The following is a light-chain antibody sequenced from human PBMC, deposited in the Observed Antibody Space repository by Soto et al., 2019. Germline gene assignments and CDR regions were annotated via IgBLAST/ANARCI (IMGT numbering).Light chain of an antibody. CDR2: DNN. V-gene: IGLV1-51*01. Sequence: QSVLTQPPSVSAAPGQTVTISCSGSSSNIGNNYVSWYQQLPGTAPKLLIYDNNKRPSGIPDRFSGSKSGTSATLGITGLQTGDEAVYYCGTWDSSLSAGVFGGGTQLTVL. CDR1: SSNIGNNY. J-gene: IGLJ7*01. CDR3: GTWDSSLSAGV.